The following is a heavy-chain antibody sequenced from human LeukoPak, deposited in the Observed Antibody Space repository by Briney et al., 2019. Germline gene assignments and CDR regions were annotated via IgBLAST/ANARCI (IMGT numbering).Heavy chain of an antibody. CDR1: GFTFSSYW. CDR3: ARDRHSRTTDY. CDR2: IKQDGSEK. D-gene: IGHD1-7*01. V-gene: IGHV3-7*01. Sequence: GGSLGLSCAASGFTFSSYWMSWVRQAPGKGLEWVANIKQDGSEKYYVDSVKGRFTISRDNAKNSLYLQMNILRAEDTAVYYCARDRHSRTTDYWGQGTLVTVSS. J-gene: IGHJ4*02.